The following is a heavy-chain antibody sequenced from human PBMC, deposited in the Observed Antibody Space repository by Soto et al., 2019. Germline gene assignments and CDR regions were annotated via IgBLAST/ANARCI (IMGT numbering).Heavy chain of an antibody. CDR2: MVPIVDTS. J-gene: IGHJ4*02. Sequence: GASVKVSCKASGYTFTSNDINWVRQATGQGLEWMGGMVPIVDTSTYAQKFQGRVTITADESTSTVYMELSSLRSDDTAVYYCVRVVAIPGYPDNWGQGTLVTVSS. CDR3: VRVVAIPGYPDN. CDR1: GYTFTSND. V-gene: IGHV1-69*13. D-gene: IGHD5-12*01.